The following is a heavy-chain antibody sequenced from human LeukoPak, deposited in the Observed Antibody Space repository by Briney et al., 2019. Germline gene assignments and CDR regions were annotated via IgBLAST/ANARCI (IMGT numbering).Heavy chain of an antibody. CDR3: ATRGPRSAARPLYYYYMDV. J-gene: IGHJ6*03. V-gene: IGHV4-38-2*02. Sequence: SETLSLTCTVSGYSISSGYYWGWIRQPPGKGLEWIGSIYYSGSTYYNPSLKSRVTISVDTSKNQFSLKLSSVTAADTAVYYCATRGPRSAARPLYYYYMDVWGKGTTVTVSS. CDR1: GYSISSGYY. D-gene: IGHD6-6*01. CDR2: IYYSGST.